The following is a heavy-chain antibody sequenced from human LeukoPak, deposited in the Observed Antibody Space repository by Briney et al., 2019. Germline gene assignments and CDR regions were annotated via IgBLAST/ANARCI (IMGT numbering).Heavy chain of an antibody. CDR3: AGAHYYDSSGYYY. D-gene: IGHD3-22*01. V-gene: IGHV3-21*01. CDR2: ISSSSSYI. J-gene: IGHJ4*02. CDR1: GFTFSSYS. Sequence: GGSLRLSCAASGFTFSSYSMNWVRQAPGKGLEWVSSISSSSSYIYYADSVKGRFTISRDNAKKSLYLQMNSLRAEDTAVYYCAGAHYYDSSGYYYWGQGTLVTVSS.